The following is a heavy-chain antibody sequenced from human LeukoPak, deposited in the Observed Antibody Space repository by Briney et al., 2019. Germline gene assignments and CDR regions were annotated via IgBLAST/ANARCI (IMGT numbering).Heavy chain of an antibody. J-gene: IGHJ4*02. D-gene: IGHD3-9*01. Sequence: GGSLRLSCAASGFTFSSYGMHWVRQAPGKGLEWVAVISSDGSNKYYADSVKGRFTISRDNSKNTLYLQMNSLRAEDTAVYYCAKDRFGNYDILTGPLGYWGQGTLVTVSS. V-gene: IGHV3-30*18. CDR2: ISSDGSNK. CDR3: AKDRFGNYDILTGPLGY. CDR1: GFTFSSYG.